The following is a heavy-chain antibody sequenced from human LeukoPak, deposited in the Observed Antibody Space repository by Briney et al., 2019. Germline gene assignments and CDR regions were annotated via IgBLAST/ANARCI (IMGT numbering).Heavy chain of an antibody. CDR2: INHSGST. J-gene: IGHJ4*02. V-gene: IGHV4-34*01. CDR3: ASAIRTQLEGDFDY. CDR1: GGSFSGYY. D-gene: IGHD1-1*01. Sequence: SETLSLTCAVYGGSFSGYYWSWIRQPPGEGLEWIGEINHSGSTNYNPSLKSRVTISVDTSKNQFSLKLSSVTAADTAVYYCASAIRTQLEGDFDYWGQGTLVTVSS.